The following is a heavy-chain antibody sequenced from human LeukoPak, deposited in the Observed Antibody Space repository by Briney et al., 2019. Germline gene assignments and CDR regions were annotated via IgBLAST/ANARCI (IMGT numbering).Heavy chain of an antibody. Sequence: PSETLSLTCTVSGGSISSYYWSWIRQPAGKGLEWIGRIYTSGSTNYNPSLKSRVTMSVDTSKNQFSLKLSSVTAADTAVYYCAREREWSLGYCTNGVYEFDYWGQGTLVTVSS. J-gene: IGHJ4*02. D-gene: IGHD2-8*01. V-gene: IGHV4-4*07. CDR3: AREREWSLGYCTNGVYEFDY. CDR2: IYTSGST. CDR1: GGSISSYY.